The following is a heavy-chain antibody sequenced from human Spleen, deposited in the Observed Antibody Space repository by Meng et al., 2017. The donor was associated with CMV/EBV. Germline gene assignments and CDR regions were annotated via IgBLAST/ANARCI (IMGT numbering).Heavy chain of an antibody. CDR2: ISGSGGST. V-gene: IGHV3-23*01. D-gene: IGHD2-15*01. J-gene: IGHJ5*02. CDR3: AKDPSDPVVVAARAFGFDP. Sequence: GGSLRLSCAASGFTFSSYAMSWVRQAPGKGLEWVSAISGSGGSTYYADSVKGRFTISRDNSKNTLYLQMNSLRAEDTAVYYCAKDPSDPVVVAARAFGFDPWGQGTLVTVSS. CDR1: GFTFSSYA.